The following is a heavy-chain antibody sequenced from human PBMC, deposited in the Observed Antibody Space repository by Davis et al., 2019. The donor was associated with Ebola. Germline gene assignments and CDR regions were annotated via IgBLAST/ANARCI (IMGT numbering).Heavy chain of an antibody. V-gene: IGHV4-4*07. Sequence: PGGSLRLSCTVSGGSISNYYWSWIRQPAGKGLEWIGRIHNSGSTNYNPSLKSRVTISVDTSKNQFSLKLSSVTAADTAVYYCARWVYYYGMDVWGQGTTVTVSS. CDR2: IHNSGST. J-gene: IGHJ6*02. CDR3: ARWVYYYGMDV. D-gene: IGHD6-13*01. CDR1: GGSISNYY.